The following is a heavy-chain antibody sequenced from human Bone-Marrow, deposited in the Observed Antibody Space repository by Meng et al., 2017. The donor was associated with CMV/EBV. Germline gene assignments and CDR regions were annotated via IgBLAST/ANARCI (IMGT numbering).Heavy chain of an antibody. Sequence: ASVKVSCKASGGTFSTYAINWVRQAPGQGLEWMGWINPNSGGTNYAQKFQGRVTMTRDTSISTAYMELSRLRSDDTAVYYCARERGELAAAGTDYGMDVWGQGTTVTVSS. V-gene: IGHV1-2*02. D-gene: IGHD6-13*01. CDR1: GGTFSTYA. J-gene: IGHJ6*02. CDR2: INPNSGGT. CDR3: ARERGELAAAGTDYGMDV.